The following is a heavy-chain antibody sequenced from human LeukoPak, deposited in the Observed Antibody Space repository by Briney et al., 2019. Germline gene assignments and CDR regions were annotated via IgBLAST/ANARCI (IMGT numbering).Heavy chain of an antibody. J-gene: IGHJ4*02. V-gene: IGHV1-2*02. CDR3: ARQGALVKGIDY. D-gene: IGHD6-13*01. CDR2: INPNSGGT. CDR1: GYTFTGYY. Sequence: ASVKVSCKASGYTFTGYYMHWVRQAPGQGLEWMGWINPNSGGTNYAQKFQGRATMTRDTSIHTAYMELSRLRSDDTAVYYCARQGALVKGIDYWGQGTLVTVSS.